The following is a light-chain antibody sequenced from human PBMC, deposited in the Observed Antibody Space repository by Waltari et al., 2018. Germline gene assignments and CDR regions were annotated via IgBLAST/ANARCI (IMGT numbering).Light chain of an antibody. CDR3: QQYDNWPPIT. CDR1: QNIRSN. CDR2: GAS. V-gene: IGKV3-15*01. Sequence: EIVMTQSPATLSVSPGERATLSCRASQNIRSNLAWYRQKPGQAPRLLIYGASFGATGIPARISGSGSGTEFTLTISSLQSEDFAVYYCQQYDNWPPITFGQGTKLEIK. J-gene: IGKJ2*01.